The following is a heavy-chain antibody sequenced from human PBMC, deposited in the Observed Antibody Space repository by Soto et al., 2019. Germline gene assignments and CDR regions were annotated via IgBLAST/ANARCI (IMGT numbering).Heavy chain of an antibody. V-gene: IGHV3-23*01. J-gene: IGHJ3*01. CDR1: RFTLRNYV. D-gene: IGHD2-21*01. Sequence: EVQLLESGGGLVQPGGSLRLSCAASRFTLRNYVVNWVRQAPGKGLEWVSTTGVSVDTYYPASVMVGVTISRVNSKNTVYLEMSTLSAEDTAVYYCATSGHCGGLRCSSFDLWGQGTVVTVSS. CDR2: TGVSVDT. CDR3: ATSGHCGGLRCSSFDL.